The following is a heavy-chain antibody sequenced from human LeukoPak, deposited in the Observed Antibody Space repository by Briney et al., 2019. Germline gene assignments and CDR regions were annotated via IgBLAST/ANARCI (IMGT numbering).Heavy chain of an antibody. J-gene: IGHJ5*02. Sequence: GGSLRLSCAASGFTVSSNYMSWVRQAPGKGLEWVSVIYSGGSTYYAASVKGRFTVSRDNSKTTLYLQRNSLRAEDTAVYYCARGGFGVLKTNNWFDPWGQGTLVTVSS. CDR3: ARGGFGVLKTNNWFDP. D-gene: IGHD3-10*01. V-gene: IGHV3-53*01. CDR1: GFTVSSNY. CDR2: IYSGGST.